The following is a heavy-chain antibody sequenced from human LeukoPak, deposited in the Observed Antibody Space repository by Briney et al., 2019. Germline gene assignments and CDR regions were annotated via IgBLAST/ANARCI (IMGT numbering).Heavy chain of an antibody. CDR1: GFSFTDYP. CDR3: ATDLRYAFDY. D-gene: IGHD3-9*01. V-gene: IGHV3-48*02. J-gene: IGHJ4*02. Sequence: GGSLRLSCATSGFSFTDYPMNWVRQAPGKGLEWISNIRTTAEGAKYAYYADSVKGRVTISRDDGKNTLYLHMNSLRDDDTAVYYCATDLRYAFDYWGQGILVIVSS. CDR2: IRTTAEGAKYA.